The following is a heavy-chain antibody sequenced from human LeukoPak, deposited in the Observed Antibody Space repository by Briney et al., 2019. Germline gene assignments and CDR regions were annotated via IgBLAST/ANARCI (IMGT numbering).Heavy chain of an antibody. CDR3: AKEFSSHFDY. J-gene: IGHJ4*02. Sequence: GGSLRLSCAASGFTLSSYDMHWVRQAPGKGLEWVAVISYDGGNEYYADSVKGRFTISRDNSKNTLYLQMNSLRAEDTVVYYCAKEFSSHFDYWGQGTLVTVSS. CDR1: GFTLSSYD. D-gene: IGHD2-2*01. CDR2: ISYDGGNE. V-gene: IGHV3-30*18.